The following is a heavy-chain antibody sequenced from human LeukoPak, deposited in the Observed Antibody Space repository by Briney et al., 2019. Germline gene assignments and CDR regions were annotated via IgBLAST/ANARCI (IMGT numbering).Heavy chain of an antibody. CDR3: ARGVGYYGSGSYEDYFDY. Sequence: GGSLRLSCAASGFTFSSYDMHWVRQATGKGLEWVSAIGTAGDTYYPGSVKGRFTISRENAKNSLYLQMNSLRAGDTAVYYCARGVGYYGSGSYEDYFDYWGQGTLVTVSS. CDR2: IGTAGDT. J-gene: IGHJ4*02. D-gene: IGHD3-10*01. CDR1: GFTFSSYD. V-gene: IGHV3-13*01.